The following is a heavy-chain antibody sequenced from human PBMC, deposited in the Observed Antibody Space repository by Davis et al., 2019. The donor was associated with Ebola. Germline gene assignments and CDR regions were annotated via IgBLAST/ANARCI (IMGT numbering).Heavy chain of an antibody. CDR3: ARVTTANPYYYYGMDV. V-gene: IGHV7-4-1*02. Sequence: AASVQVSCKASGYSLTHYAMNWVRQAPGQGLEWMGWINTNTGNPTYAQGFTGRFVFSLDTSVSTTYLQISSLKAEDTAVYYCARVTTANPYYYYGMDVWGKGTTVTVSS. CDR1: GYSLTHYA. D-gene: IGHD2-21*02. CDR2: INTNTGNP. J-gene: IGHJ6*04.